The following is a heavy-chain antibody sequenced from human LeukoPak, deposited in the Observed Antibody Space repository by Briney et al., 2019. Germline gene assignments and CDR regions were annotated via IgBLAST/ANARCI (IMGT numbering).Heavy chain of an antibody. CDR2: ISGSGGST. CDR3: AKAPRGYVWGSSPTRNYFDY. CDR1: GFTFSSYA. D-gene: IGHD3-16*01. J-gene: IGHJ4*02. V-gene: IGHV3-23*01. Sequence: PGGSLRLSXAASGFTFSSYAMSWVRQAPGKGLEWLSAISGSGGSTYYADSVKGRFTISRDNSKNTLYLQMNSLRAEDTAVYYCAKAPRGYVWGSSPTRNYFDYWGQGTLVTVSS.